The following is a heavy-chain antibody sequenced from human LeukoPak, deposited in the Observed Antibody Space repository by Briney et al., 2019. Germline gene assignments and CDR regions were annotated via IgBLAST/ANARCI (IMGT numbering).Heavy chain of an antibody. CDR1: GGSISSGSYY. V-gene: IGHV4-61*01. CDR3: ARGLLDDYTHPAAFDI. Sequence: SETLSLTCTVSGGSISSGSYYWSGIRQPPGTGLEWIGYIYYSGSTNYNPSLKSRVTISVDTSKNQFSLKLSSVTAADTAVYYCARGLLDDYTHPAAFDIWGQGTMVTVSS. D-gene: IGHD5-24*01. CDR2: IYYSGST. J-gene: IGHJ3*02.